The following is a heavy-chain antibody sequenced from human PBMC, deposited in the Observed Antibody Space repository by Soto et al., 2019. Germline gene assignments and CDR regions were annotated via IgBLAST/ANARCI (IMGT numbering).Heavy chain of an antibody. J-gene: IGHJ4*02. CDR2: ISWNGDAT. D-gene: IGHD3-10*01. Sequence: EVQLVESGGALVQPGGSLRLSCTASGFTFDDYSIHWVRQAPGKGLEWISGISWNGDATGYADSGKGRFTISRDNAKNSLYLQMNSLRSEDTAMYFCANLLRYGSGFDCLGQGTLVTVAS. CDR1: GFTFDDYS. CDR3: ANLLRYGSGFDC. V-gene: IGHV3-9*01.